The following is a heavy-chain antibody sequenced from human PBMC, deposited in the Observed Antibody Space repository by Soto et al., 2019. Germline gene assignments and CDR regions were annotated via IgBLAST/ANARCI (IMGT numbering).Heavy chain of an antibody. J-gene: IGHJ4*02. CDR1: GYTFTSYA. D-gene: IGHD6-13*01. CDR3: ARGSSWAYFDY. Sequence: QVQLVQSGAEVKKPGASVKVSCRASGYTFTSYAIHWVRQAPGQRLEWMGWINTADDNKKFSQSIVTTTRDTSASIVYMDLSSLRAEDTAVYYCARGSSWAYFDYWGQGTLVTVSS. V-gene: IGHV1-3*04. CDR2: INTADDNK.